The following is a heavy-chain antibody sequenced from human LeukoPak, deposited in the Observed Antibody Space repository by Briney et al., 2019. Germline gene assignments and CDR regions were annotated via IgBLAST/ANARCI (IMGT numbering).Heavy chain of an antibody. J-gene: IGHJ4*02. CDR1: GXTFSSYG. D-gene: IGHD3-10*01. V-gene: IGHV3-23*01. Sequence: GGSLRLSCATSGXTFSSYGMTWVRQAPGKGLEWVSSISGSGDNTYYADSVKGRFTFSRDNSKDTLYLQMNSLRAEDTAVYYCARGGYYGSGTYYSPTSPHWGQGTLVTVSS. CDR3: ARGGYYGSGTYYSPTSPH. CDR2: ISGSGDNT.